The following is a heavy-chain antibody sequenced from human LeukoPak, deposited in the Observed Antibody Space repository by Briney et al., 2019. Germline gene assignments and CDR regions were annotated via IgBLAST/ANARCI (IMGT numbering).Heavy chain of an antibody. CDR1: GFTFSSYA. CDR3: AKVIGPAPTSTWVDY. J-gene: IGHJ4*02. D-gene: IGHD2/OR15-2a*01. Sequence: PGGSLRLSCAAYGFTFSSYAMSWVRQAPGKGLEWVSAISGSGGNTYYADSVKGRFTISRDNSKNTLYLQMNSLRAEDTAVYYCAKVIGPAPTSTWVDYWGQGTLVTVPS. CDR2: ISGSGGNT. V-gene: IGHV3-23*01.